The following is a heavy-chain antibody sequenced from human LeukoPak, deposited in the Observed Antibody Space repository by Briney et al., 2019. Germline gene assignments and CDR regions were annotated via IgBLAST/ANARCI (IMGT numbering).Heavy chain of an antibody. CDR3: ARGNSYDSSGYPEYFQN. CDR1: GFTFSSYG. Sequence: GRSLRLSCAASGFTFSSYGMHWVRQAPGKGLEWVAVISYDGSTKYYADSVKGRFTISRDNSKNTLYLQMNSLRAEDTAVYYCARGNSYDSSGYPEYFQNWGQGTLVTVSS. J-gene: IGHJ1*01. V-gene: IGHV3-30*03. D-gene: IGHD3-22*01. CDR2: ISYDGSTK.